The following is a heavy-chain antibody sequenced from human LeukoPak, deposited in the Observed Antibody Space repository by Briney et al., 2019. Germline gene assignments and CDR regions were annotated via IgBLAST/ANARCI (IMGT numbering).Heavy chain of an antibody. CDR3: ARDYGSGTMDYYYGMDV. Sequence: GGSLRLSCAVSGFAFGSEAMSWVRQSPARGLEWVASISPGGGTTYYADSVKGRFTISRDNAKNSLYLQMNSLRAEDTAVYYCARDYGSGTMDYYYGMDVWGQGTTVTVSS. J-gene: IGHJ6*02. D-gene: IGHD3-10*01. CDR1: GFAFGSEA. V-gene: IGHV3-21*01. CDR2: ISPGGGTT.